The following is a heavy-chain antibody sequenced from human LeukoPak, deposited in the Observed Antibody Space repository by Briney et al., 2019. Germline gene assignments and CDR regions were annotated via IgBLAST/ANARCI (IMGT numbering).Heavy chain of an antibody. J-gene: IGHJ4*02. Sequence: GGSLRLSCAASGFTFTSYSMNWVRQAPGKGLEWVSTISGGGGSTYYADSVKGRFTISRDNAKNSLYLQMTSLRAEDTAVYYCARDLIAVADPYYFDYWGQGTLVTVSS. V-gene: IGHV3-23*01. CDR2: ISGGGGST. D-gene: IGHD6-19*01. CDR1: GFTFTSYS. CDR3: ARDLIAVADPYYFDY.